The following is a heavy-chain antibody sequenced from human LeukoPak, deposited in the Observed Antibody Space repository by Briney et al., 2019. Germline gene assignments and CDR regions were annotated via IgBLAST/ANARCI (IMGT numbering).Heavy chain of an antibody. Sequence: SETLSLTCAVYGGSFSGYYWSWIRQPPGKGLEWIGEINHSGSTNYNPSLKSRVTISVDTSKNQFSLKLSSVTAADTAVYYCARVSTPDYGVSHDAFDIWGQGTMVTVSS. D-gene: IGHD4-17*01. CDR1: GGSFSGYY. CDR3: ARVSTPDYGVSHDAFDI. V-gene: IGHV4-34*01. J-gene: IGHJ3*02. CDR2: INHSGST.